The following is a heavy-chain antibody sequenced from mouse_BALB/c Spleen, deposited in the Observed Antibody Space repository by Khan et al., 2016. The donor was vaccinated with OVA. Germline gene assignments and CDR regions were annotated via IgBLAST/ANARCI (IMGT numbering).Heavy chain of an antibody. Sequence: VQLKQSGPELVKPGASVKISCKASGYTFTDYNMDWVKQSHGESLEWIGDINPNNGDTFYNQKFKGKATLTVDKSSSTAFMELRSLTSEDSAVYYCARTGYGSLGYWGQGTTLTVSS. V-gene: IGHV1-18*01. CDR1: GYTFTDYN. CDR3: ARTGYGSLGY. D-gene: IGHD1-1*01. CDR2: INPNNGDT. J-gene: IGHJ2*01.